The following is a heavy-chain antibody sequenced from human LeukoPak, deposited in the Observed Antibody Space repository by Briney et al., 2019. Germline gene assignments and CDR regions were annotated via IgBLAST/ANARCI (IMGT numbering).Heavy chain of an antibody. J-gene: IGHJ4*02. D-gene: IGHD3-9*01. V-gene: IGHV4-59*01. CDR2: IDDSGNT. CDR1: GDSISGDY. Sequence: SETLSLTCTVSGDSISGDYWNWIRQPPGKALEWIGYIDDSGNTKYNPALKSRVTISLDTSRIQFSLNLNSVTAADTALYYCARVGYDVLTGYTPLDYWGQGTLVTVSS. CDR3: ARVGYDVLTGYTPLDY.